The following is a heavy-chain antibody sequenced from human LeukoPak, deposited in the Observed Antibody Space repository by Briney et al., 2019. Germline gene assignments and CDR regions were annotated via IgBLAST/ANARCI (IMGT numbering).Heavy chain of an antibody. Sequence: SVKVSCKASGFTFTSSAMQWVRQARGQRLEWIGWIVVGSGNTNYAQKFQERVTITRDMSTSTAYMELSSLRSEDTAVYYCATAAEIYYYDTGGIWGQGTMVTVSS. CDR1: GFTFTSSA. D-gene: IGHD3-22*01. J-gene: IGHJ3*02. V-gene: IGHV1-58*02. CDR2: IVVGSGNT. CDR3: ATAAEIYYYDTGGI.